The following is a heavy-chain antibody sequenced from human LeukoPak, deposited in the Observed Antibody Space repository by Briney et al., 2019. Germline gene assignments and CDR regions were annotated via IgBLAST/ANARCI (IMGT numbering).Heavy chain of an antibody. CDR2: ISSSSSYI. D-gene: IGHD2-2*01. CDR1: GFTFSSYS. V-gene: IGHV3-21*04. J-gene: IGHJ5*02. CDR3: ARDRFRYCSSTSCNRPLGEPGT. Sequence: GRSLRLSCAASGFTFSSYSMNWVRQAPGKGLEWVSSISSSSSYIYYADSVKGRFTISRDNAKNSLYLQMNSLRAEDTAVYYCARDRFRYCSSTSCNRPLGEPGTWGQGTLVTVSS.